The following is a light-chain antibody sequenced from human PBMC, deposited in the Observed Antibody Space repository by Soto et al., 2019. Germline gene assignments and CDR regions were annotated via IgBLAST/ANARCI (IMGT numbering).Light chain of an antibody. CDR1: GSDVGGYNS. V-gene: IGLV2-14*03. CDR2: DVS. J-gene: IGLJ2*01. CDR3: SSYTSTNTLV. Sequence: QSALTQPASVSGSPGQSITISCTGSGSDVGGYNSVSWYQQHPDKAPQLMIFDVSNRPSGISDRFSGSKSGNTASLTISGLQAEDEADYYCSSYTSTNTLVFGGGTKLTVL.